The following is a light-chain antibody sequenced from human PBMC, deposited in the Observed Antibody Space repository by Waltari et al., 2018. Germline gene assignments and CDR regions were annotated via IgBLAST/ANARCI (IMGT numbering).Light chain of an antibody. V-gene: IGLV3-10*01. CDR1: ALSTKF. Sequence: SYELTQPPSVSVSPGQTATITCSGDALSTKFVYWFQQKSGQAPVLLIYGDNKRPSGIPERFSGSSSGTVATLTASGAQVEDEADYYCYSADSSGIYVVFGGGTKLTV. CDR2: GDN. CDR3: YSADSSGIYVV. J-gene: IGLJ2*01.